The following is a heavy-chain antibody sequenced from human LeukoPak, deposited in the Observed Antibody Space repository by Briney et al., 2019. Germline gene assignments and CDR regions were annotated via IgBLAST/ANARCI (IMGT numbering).Heavy chain of an antibody. D-gene: IGHD3-3*01. CDR3: ARTLRTNYDFWSGTIDY. CDR1: GGTFSSYA. V-gene: IGHV1-69*13. CDR2: IIPIFGTA. J-gene: IGHJ4*02. Sequence: SVKVSCKASGGTFSSYAISWVRQAPGQGLEWMGGIIPIFGTANYAQKFQGRVTITADESTSKAYMELSSLRSEDTAVYYCARTLRTNYDFWSGTIDYWGQGTLVTVSS.